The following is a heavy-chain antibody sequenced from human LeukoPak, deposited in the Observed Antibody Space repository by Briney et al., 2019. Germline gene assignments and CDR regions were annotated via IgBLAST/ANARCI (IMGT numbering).Heavy chain of an antibody. J-gene: IGHJ6*02. Sequence: PSETLSLTCTVSGGAISSGGYYWSWIRQHPGKGLEWIGYIYYSGSTNYKPSLKSRVTISVDTSKNQFSLKLSSVTAADTAVYYCAGDGGVVPAPKGKYHYYGMDVWGQGTTVTVSS. CDR2: IYYSGST. V-gene: IGHV4-61*08. CDR1: GGAISSGGYY. D-gene: IGHD2-2*01. CDR3: AGDGGVVPAPKGKYHYYGMDV.